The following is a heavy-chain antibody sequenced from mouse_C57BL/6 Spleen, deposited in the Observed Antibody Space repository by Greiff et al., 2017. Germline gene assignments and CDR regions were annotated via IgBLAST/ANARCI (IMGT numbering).Heavy chain of an antibody. CDR1: GYAFSNYL. CDR3: ARSVYDYDEGFAD. J-gene: IGHJ3*01. V-gene: IGHV1-54*01. CDR2: INPGSGGT. D-gene: IGHD2-4*01. Sequence: QVQLQQSGAELVRPGTSVKVSCKASGYAFSNYLIEWVKQRPGQGLEWIGVINPGSGGTNYNEKFKGKATLTADKSSSTAYMQLSSLTSEDSAFYFGARSVYDYDEGFADWGQGTLVTVSA.